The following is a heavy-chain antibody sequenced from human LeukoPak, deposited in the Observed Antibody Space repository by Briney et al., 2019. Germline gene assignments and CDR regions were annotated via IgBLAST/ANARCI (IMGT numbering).Heavy chain of an antibody. CDR1: GYTFTAYS. CDR3: ASKLGYCTSSSCPDIDY. D-gene: IGHD2-2*01. V-gene: IGHV1-2*02. J-gene: IGHJ4*02. CDR2: IKPNSGDT. Sequence: ASVKVSCKASGYTFTAYSMHWVRQAPGQGLEWMGWIKPNSGDTNYAQKFQGRVTMTRDTSISAAYMELSRLRYDDTAVYYCASKLGYCTSSSCPDIDYWGQGTLVSVSS.